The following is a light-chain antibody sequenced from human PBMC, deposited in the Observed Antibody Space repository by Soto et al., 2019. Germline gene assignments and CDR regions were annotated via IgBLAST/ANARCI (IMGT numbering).Light chain of an antibody. J-gene: IGKJ2*01. CDR2: GAS. Sequence: IVLTQSPGTLSLSPGERATLSCRASQSVSSTYLAWYQQKPGQAPRLLIYGASSRATGIPDRFSGSGSGPDFTLTISRLEPEDCATYYCQQYNSYRYTFVQGTKLEIK. V-gene: IGKV3-20*01. CDR3: QQYNSYRYT. CDR1: QSVSSTY.